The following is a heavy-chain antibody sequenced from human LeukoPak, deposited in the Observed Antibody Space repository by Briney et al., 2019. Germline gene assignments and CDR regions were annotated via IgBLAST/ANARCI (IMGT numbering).Heavy chain of an antibody. CDR3: VRQVHAYTSGWF. Sequence: GGSLRLSCAGSGFIFSEYAMNWVRQAPGEGLEWVSYIRSSSEIIYYADSVKGRFTISRDNAKNVLYLQMSSLRVEDTAVYYCVRQVHAYTSGWFWGRGILVTVSS. V-gene: IGHV3-48*04. J-gene: IGHJ4*02. CDR2: IRSSSEII. CDR1: GFIFSEYA. D-gene: IGHD6-19*01.